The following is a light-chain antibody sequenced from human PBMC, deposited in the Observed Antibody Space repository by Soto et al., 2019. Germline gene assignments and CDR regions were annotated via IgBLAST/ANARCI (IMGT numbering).Light chain of an antibody. Sequence: EIVLTQSPGTLSLSPGERATLSCRASQSVSSSYLAWYQQKPGQAPRLLIYGASNRATGISDRFSGSGSGTDFTLTISRLEPEDFAVYYCQQYGGSPRTFGQGTKVEIK. CDR1: QSVSSSY. V-gene: IGKV3-20*01. CDR3: QQYGGSPRT. J-gene: IGKJ1*01. CDR2: GAS.